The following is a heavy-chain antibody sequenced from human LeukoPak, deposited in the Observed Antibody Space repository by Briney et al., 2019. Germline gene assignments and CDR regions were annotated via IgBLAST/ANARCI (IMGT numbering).Heavy chain of an antibody. CDR3: ASLVEMATITGDAFDI. D-gene: IGHD5-24*01. J-gene: IGHJ3*02. Sequence: GGSLRLSCAASGFTFSSYSMNWVRQAPGKGLEWVSSISSSSSYIYYADSVKGRFTISRDNAKNSLYLQMNSLRAEDTAVYYCASLVEMATITGDAFDIWGQGTMVTVSS. CDR1: GFTFSSYS. V-gene: IGHV3-21*01. CDR2: ISSSSSYI.